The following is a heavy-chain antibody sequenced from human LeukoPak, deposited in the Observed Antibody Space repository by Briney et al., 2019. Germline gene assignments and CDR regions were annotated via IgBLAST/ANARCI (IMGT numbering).Heavy chain of an antibody. J-gene: IGHJ3*02. V-gene: IGHV4-59*01. CDR3: ARGEMATIEDDFDI. D-gene: IGHD5-24*01. Sequence: SETLSLTCTVSGASISSDYWSWIRQPPGKGLEWIGYIFFSGSTNYNPSLKSRVTMSVDTSKNQFSLRLSSVTAADTAVYYCARGEMATIEDDFDIWGQGTMVTVSS. CDR2: IFFSGST. CDR1: GASISSDY.